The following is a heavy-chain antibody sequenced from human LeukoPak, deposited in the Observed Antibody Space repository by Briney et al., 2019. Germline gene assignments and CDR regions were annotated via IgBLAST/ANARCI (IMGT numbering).Heavy chain of an antibody. D-gene: IGHD3-10*01. V-gene: IGHV3-15*01. CDR1: GFTFSSYW. CDR2: IKSKTDGGTT. Sequence: GGSLRLSCAASGFTFSSYWMHWVRQAPGKGLEWVGRIKSKTDGGTTDYAAPVKGRFTISRDDSKNTLYLQMNSLKTEDTAVYYCTTLPLLWFGEYYFDYWGQGTLVTVSS. CDR3: TTLPLLWFGEYYFDY. J-gene: IGHJ4*02.